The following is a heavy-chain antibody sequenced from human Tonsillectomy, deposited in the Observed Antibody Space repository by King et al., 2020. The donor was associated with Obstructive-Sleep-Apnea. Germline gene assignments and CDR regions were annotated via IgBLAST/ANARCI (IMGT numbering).Heavy chain of an antibody. J-gene: IGHJ4*02. V-gene: IGHV3-9*01. D-gene: IGHD4-17*01. CDR1: GFTFDDYA. CDR3: AKDMTAVTNGYYFDY. CDR2: ISWNSGSI. Sequence: VQLVESGGGLVQPGRSLRLSCAASGFTFDDYAMHWVRQAPGKGLEWVSGISWNSGSIGYADSVKGRFTISGDNAKNSLYLQMNSLRAEDTALYYCAKDMTAVTNGYYFDYWGQGTLVTVSS.